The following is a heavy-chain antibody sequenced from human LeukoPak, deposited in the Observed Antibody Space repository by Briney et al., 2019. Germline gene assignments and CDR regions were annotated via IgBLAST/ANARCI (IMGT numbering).Heavy chain of an antibody. CDR1: GFIFTNYN. Sequence: PGGSLRLSCEASGFIFTNYNMNWVRQAPGKGLEWVSYISSSSDTIYYADSVKGRFTISRDNAKNSLYLQMNSLRAEDTAVYYCARRVADRGGYGDYVSANAFDIWGQGTMVTVSS. V-gene: IGHV3-48*04. J-gene: IGHJ3*02. CDR2: ISSSSDTI. D-gene: IGHD4-17*01. CDR3: ARRVADRGGYGDYVSANAFDI.